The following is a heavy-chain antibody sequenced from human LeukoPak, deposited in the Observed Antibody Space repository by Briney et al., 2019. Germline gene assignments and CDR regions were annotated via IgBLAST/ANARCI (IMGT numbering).Heavy chain of an antibody. Sequence: GGSLRLSCAAAGFTFGNSWVDWVRHAPGKGRVWVSLINADGSIRTYADSVRGRFTIARDNARNTLSLQMNSLTIEDTAVYYCIVVVEPPDSDGFDVWGQGTMITVSS. CDR1: GFTFGNSW. J-gene: IGHJ3*01. D-gene: IGHD1-14*01. CDR2: INADGSIR. V-gene: IGHV3-74*01. CDR3: IVVVEPPDSDGFDV.